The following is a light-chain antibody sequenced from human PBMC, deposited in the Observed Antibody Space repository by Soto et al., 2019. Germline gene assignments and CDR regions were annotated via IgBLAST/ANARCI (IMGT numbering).Light chain of an antibody. J-gene: IGKJ1*01. CDR2: ATD. V-gene: IGKV1-39*01. CDR3: QQSYNTPQT. CDR1: QTITHY. Sequence: DIQITQSPSSLSASVGDRVTITCRASQTITHYLNWYQQQSGKAPKLLIYATDTLQSGVPSRFSGSGSGTDYTLTISSLQPEDFATYYCQQSYNTPQTFGQVTKVDLK.